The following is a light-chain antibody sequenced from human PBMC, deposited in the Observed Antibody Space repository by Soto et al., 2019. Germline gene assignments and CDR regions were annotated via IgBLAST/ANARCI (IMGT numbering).Light chain of an antibody. V-gene: IGLV2-14*01. J-gene: IGLJ3*02. CDR2: EVN. Sequence: QSVLTQPASVSGSPGQSITISCTGTSSDVGGYNYVSWYQQHPGKVPKLIIYEVNNRPSGVSYRFSGSKSGNTASLTISGLQAEYEADYYCSSYTGIDTQVFGGGTKLTVL. CDR3: SSYTGIDTQV. CDR1: SSDVGGYNY.